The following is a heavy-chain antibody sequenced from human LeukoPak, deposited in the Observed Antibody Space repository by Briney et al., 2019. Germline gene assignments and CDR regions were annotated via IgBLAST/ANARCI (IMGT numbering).Heavy chain of an antibody. CDR1: GFTFSTYG. CDR2: ISYDGSSQ. D-gene: IGHD3-10*01. CDR3: ARGPRSRFGRGPPDY. Sequence: GRSLRLSCAASGFTFSTYGMHWVRQAPGKGLERVAVISYDGSSQYYADSVKGRFTISSDNSKNTLYLQMNSLRAEDTAVYYCARGPRSRFGRGPPDYWGQGTLVTVSS. J-gene: IGHJ4*02. V-gene: IGHV3-30*03.